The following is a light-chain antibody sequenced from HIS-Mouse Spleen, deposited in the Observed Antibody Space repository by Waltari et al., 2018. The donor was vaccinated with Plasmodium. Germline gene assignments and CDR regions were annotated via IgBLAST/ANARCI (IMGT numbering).Light chain of an antibody. V-gene: IGLV3-1*01. CDR3: QAWDSSTVV. CDR2: QDS. Sequence: SYELTQPPSVSVSPGKPSRLTCSGDKLGRIYACWYQQRPGQSPVLVIYQDSKRPSGIPERFSGSNSGNTATLTISVTQAMDEADYYCQAWDSSTVVFGGGTKLTVL. CDR1: KLGRIY. J-gene: IGLJ2*01.